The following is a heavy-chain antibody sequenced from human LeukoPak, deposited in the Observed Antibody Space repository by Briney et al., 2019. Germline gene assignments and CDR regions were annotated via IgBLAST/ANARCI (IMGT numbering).Heavy chain of an antibody. CDR3: ARDRLTGTTDFQH. CDR2: ISSSSDI. J-gene: IGHJ1*01. D-gene: IGHD1-7*01. Sequence: GSLRLSCAASGFTFSSYRMNWVRQAPGKGLEWVSSISSSSDIYDADSVKGRFTISRDNAKNSLYLQMNSLRADDTAVYYCARDRLTGTTDFQHWGQGTLVTVSS. CDR1: GFTFSSYR. V-gene: IGHV3-21*01.